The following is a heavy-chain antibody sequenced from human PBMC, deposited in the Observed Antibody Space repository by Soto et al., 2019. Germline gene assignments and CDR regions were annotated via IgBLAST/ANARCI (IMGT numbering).Heavy chain of an antibody. V-gene: IGHV3-23*01. CDR3: SKGVELDV. D-gene: IGHD1-26*01. CDR2: IGDSGAST. Sequence: EVLLLESGGGLVQPGGSLRLSCEASGFSFSSFAMNWVRQAPGKGLEWVSAIGDSGASTYYAGSVKGRFTIYRDNPMNIFELPPIGLRSEYSAVYYCSKGVELDVWGNGTPVTGSS. CDR1: GFSFSSFA. J-gene: IGHJ6*04.